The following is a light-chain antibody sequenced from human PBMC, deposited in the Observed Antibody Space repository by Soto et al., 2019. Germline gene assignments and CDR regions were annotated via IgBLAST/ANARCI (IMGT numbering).Light chain of an antibody. Sequence: DVVMTQYPLSLPVTLGQPASISCRSSQSLLHSNGYNYLDWYLQKSGQSPQLLIYLGSTRASGVPDRCNGSGSGTDFTLKIRRVEAEDVGVYYCMQPLHTPWTFGQGTKVDIK. CDR1: QSLLHSNGYNY. CDR3: MQPLHTPWT. CDR2: LGS. V-gene: IGKV2-28*01. J-gene: IGKJ1*01.